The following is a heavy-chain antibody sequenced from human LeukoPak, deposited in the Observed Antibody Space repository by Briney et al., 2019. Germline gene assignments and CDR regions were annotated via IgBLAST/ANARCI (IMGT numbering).Heavy chain of an antibody. D-gene: IGHD3-10*01. CDR3: AKGWSVTMVMAAPGD. CDR2: ISGSGGST. Sequence: PGGSLRLSCAASGFTFSSYAMSWVRQAPGKGLEWVSAISGSGGSTYYADSVKGRFTISRDNSKNTLYLQMNSLRAEDTALYYCAKGWSVTMVMAAPGDWGQGALVTVSS. CDR1: GFTFSSYA. V-gene: IGHV3-23*01. J-gene: IGHJ4*02.